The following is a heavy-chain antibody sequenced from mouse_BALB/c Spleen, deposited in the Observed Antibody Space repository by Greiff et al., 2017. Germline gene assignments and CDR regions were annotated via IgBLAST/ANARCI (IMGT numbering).Heavy chain of an antibody. Sequence: QVQLQQSGAELARPGASVKLSCKASGYTFTDYYINWVKQRTGQGLEWIGEIYPGSGNTYYNEKFKGKATLTADKSSSTAYMQLSSLTSEDSAVYFCARNGYGSSYCDYWGQGTTLTVSS. CDR3: ARNGYGSSYCDY. D-gene: IGHD1-1*01. V-gene: IGHV1-77*01. CDR1: GYTFTDYY. CDR2: IYPGSGNT. J-gene: IGHJ2*01.